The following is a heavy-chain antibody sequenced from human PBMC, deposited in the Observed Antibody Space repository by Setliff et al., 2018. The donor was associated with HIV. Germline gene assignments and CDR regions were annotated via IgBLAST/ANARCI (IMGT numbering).Heavy chain of an antibody. CDR1: GYSFPTYW. CDR2: IYPDESDS. V-gene: IGHV5-51*01. D-gene: IGHD3-22*01. Sequence: PGESLKISCKGSGYSFPTYWIAWVRQMPGKGLEWMGVIYPDESDSRYSPSFRGQVTISADKSISTAYLQWSSLKASDTAMYYCARTGYYDSSGYYYFDYWGQGTLVTVSS. J-gene: IGHJ4*02. CDR3: ARTGYYDSSGYYYFDY.